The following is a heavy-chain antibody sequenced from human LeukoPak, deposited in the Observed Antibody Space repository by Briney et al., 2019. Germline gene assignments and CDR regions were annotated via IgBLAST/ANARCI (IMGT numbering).Heavy chain of an antibody. J-gene: IGHJ4*02. D-gene: IGHD5-18*01. Sequence: RPGGSLRLSCAASGFTFSSYSMTWVRQAPGKGLEWVAVISYDGSNKYYADSVKGRFTISRDNSKNTLYLQMNSLRAEDTAVYYCAKEVEPRRGYKDWGQGTLVTVSS. V-gene: IGHV3-30*18. CDR2: ISYDGSNK. CDR3: AKEVEPRRGYKD. CDR1: GFTFSSYS.